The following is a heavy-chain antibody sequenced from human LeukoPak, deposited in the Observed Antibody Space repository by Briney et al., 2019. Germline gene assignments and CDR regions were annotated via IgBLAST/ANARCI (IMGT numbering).Heavy chain of an antibody. CDR1: GFTFSSYD. Sequence: PGGSLRLSCAASGFTFSSYDMHWVCQATGKGLEWVSAIGTAGDTYYPGSVKGRFTISRENAKNSLYLQMNSLRAGDTAVYYCARGSGSWYWSMDYWGQGTLVTVSS. D-gene: IGHD3-10*01. J-gene: IGHJ4*02. V-gene: IGHV3-13*01. CDR2: IGTAGDT. CDR3: ARGSGSWYWSMDY.